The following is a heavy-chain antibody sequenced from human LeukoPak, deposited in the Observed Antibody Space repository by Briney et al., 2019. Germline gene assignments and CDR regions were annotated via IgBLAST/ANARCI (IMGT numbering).Heavy chain of an antibody. J-gene: IGHJ5*02. Sequence: ATVKVSCTASGYTFTGYYMHWVRQAPGQGLEWMGWINPNSGGTNYAQKFQGRVTMTRDTSISTAYMELSRLRSEDTAVYYCAKSGYDILTGYRDWFDPWGQGTLVTVSS. D-gene: IGHD3-9*01. CDR3: AKSGYDILTGYRDWFDP. V-gene: IGHV1-2*02. CDR1: GYTFTGYY. CDR2: INPNSGGT.